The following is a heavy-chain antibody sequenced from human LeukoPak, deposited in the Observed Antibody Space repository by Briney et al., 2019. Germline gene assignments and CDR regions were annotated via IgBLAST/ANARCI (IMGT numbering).Heavy chain of an antibody. V-gene: IGHV3-23*01. D-gene: IGHD3-22*01. Sequence: PGGSLRLSCAASGFTFSSYAMSWVRQAPGKGLEWVSAISGSGGSTYYAESVKGRLTISRDNSKNTLYLQMNSLRAEDTAVYYCAKDRRYYDSSGYSDYWGQGSLVTVSS. CDR3: AKDRRYYDSSGYSDY. CDR1: GFTFSSYA. J-gene: IGHJ4*02. CDR2: ISGSGGST.